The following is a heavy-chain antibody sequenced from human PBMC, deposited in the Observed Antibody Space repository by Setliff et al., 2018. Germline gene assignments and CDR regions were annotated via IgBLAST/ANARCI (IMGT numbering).Heavy chain of an antibody. J-gene: IGHJ5*02. CDR1: GDFISSGGYT. D-gene: IGHD3-22*01. CDR3: ARASHSYGSPNWFDP. CDR2: IFYNGNT. Sequence: SETLSLTCNVSGDFISSGGYTWNWIRQHPEMGLEWIGYIFYNGNTFYNPSLQSRVTISVDTSKNQLSLKLTSLNAADSAVYYCARASHSYGSPNWFDPWGPGTLVTVSS. V-gene: IGHV4-31*03.